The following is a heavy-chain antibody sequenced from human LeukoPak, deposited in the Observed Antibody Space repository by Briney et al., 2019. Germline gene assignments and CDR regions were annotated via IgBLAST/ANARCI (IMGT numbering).Heavy chain of an antibody. J-gene: IGHJ4*02. V-gene: IGHV3-23*01. Sequence: PGGSLRLSCAASGFTFSSYAMSWVRQAPGKGLEWVSAISGSGGSTYYADSVKGRFTISRDNAKNSLYLQMKSLTAEDTAVYYCVRDIGSSTWYWGGDYWGQGTPVTVSS. CDR2: ISGSGGST. CDR1: GFTFSSYA. D-gene: IGHD6-13*01. CDR3: VRDIGSSTWYWGGDY.